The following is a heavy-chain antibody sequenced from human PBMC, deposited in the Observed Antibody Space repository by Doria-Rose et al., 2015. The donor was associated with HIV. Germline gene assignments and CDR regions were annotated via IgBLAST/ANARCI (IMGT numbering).Heavy chain of an antibody. V-gene: IGHV1-2*02. CDR3: ARDGDCIGETCYEYFRH. J-gene: IGHJ1*01. D-gene: IGHD2-15*01. Sequence: QVQLVQSGAEVKKPGTSVKVSCKASGYTFTGNYMHWVRQAPGRGLEWMGWMNPSSGETYYAQNFQGRFTMTRDPSVSTAFMELRGLRSDDTAVYYCARDGDCIGETCYEYFRHWGQGTLVTVSS. CDR1: GYTFTGNY. CDR2: MNPSSGET.